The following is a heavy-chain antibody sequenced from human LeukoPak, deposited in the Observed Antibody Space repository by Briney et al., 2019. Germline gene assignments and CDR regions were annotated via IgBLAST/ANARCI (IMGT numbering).Heavy chain of an antibody. Sequence: SETLSLTCAVYGGSFSGYYWSWIRQPPGKGLEWIGEINHSGSTNYNPSLKSRVTISVDTSKNQFSLKLSSVTAADTAVYYCARVYSSGYYMDVWGKGTTVTVSS. V-gene: IGHV4-34*01. CDR2: INHSGST. CDR3: ARVYSSGYYMDV. CDR1: GGSFSGYY. D-gene: IGHD6-19*01. J-gene: IGHJ6*03.